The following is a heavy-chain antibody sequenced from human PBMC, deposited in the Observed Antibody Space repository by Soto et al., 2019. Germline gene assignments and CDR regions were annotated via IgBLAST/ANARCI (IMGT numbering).Heavy chain of an antibody. V-gene: IGHV4-39*01. J-gene: IGHJ5*02. CDR1: GGSISSSSYY. CDR3: ARLGGSYSRSWFDP. D-gene: IGHD1-26*01. Sequence: QLQLQESGPGLVKPSETLSLTCTVSGGSISSSSYYWGWIRQPPGKGPEWIGSIYYSGTTYYNPSLRSRATIYVDTSKKQVSLKLSSVTAADTAVYYCARLGGSYSRSWFDPWGQGTLVTVSS. CDR2: IYYSGTT.